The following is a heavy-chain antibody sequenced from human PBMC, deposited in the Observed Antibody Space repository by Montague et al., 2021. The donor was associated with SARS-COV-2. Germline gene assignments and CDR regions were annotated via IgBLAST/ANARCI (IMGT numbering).Heavy chain of an antibody. CDR1: GSSVRSYY. CDR2: IYDSGST. CDR3: ARENTVTTFGGPYYIDS. V-gene: IGHV4-59*02. Sequence: SETLSLICIVSGSSVRSYYWSWIRQPPGKGLEWIGYIYDSGSTNXXPSLKSRVTISVDTSKNQFSLKLSSVTAADTAVYYCARENTVTTFGGPYYIDSWGQGTLVTVSA. J-gene: IGHJ4*02. D-gene: IGHD4-17*01.